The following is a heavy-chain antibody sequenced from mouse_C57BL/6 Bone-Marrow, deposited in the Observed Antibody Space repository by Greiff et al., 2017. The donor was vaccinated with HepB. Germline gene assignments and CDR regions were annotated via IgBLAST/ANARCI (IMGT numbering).Heavy chain of an antibody. CDR3: AREGLRRRVWFAY. CDR2: INPSSGYT. J-gene: IGHJ3*01. Sequence: VKLLESGAELARPGASVKMSCKASGYTFTSYTMHWVKQRPGQGLEWIGYINPSSGYTKYNQKFKDKATLTADKSSSTAYMQLSSLTSEDSAVYYCAREGLRRRVWFAYWGQGTLVTVSA. CDR1: GYTFTSYT. D-gene: IGHD2-4*01. V-gene: IGHV1-4*01.